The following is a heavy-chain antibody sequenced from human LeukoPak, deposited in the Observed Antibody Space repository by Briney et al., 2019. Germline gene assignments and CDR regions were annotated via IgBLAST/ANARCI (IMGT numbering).Heavy chain of an antibody. CDR1: GGSISTSSYY. V-gene: IGHV3-23*01. CDR2: ISGSGGST. J-gene: IGHJ4*02. D-gene: IGHD6-19*01. CDR3: ANVAGIRRDY. Sequence: ETLSLTCTVSGGSISTSSYYWGWIRQPPGKGLEWVSAISGSGGSTYYADSVKGRFTISRDNSKNTLYLQMNSLRAEDTAVYYCANVAGIRRDYWGQGTLVTVSS.